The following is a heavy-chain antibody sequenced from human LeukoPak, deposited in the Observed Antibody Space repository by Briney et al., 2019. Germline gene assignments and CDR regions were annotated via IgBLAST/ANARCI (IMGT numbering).Heavy chain of an antibody. J-gene: IGHJ4*02. D-gene: IGHD3-16*01. CDR1: GFTFSSYA. V-gene: IGHV3-30-3*01. CDR2: ISYDGSNK. CDR3: AREKYVFDY. Sequence: GGSLRLSCAASGFTFSSYAMHWVRQAPGKGLEWVAVISYDGSNKYYADSVKGRFTISRDNSKNTLYLQMNSLRAEDTAVYYCAREKYVFDYWGQGTLVTVS.